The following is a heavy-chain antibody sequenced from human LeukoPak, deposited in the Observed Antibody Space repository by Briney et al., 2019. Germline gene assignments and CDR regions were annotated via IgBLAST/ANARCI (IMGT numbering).Heavy chain of an antibody. CDR2: ISGSGGRT. V-gene: IGHV3-23*01. Sequence: GGSLRLSCADSGFTFSSYGMSWVRQAPGKGLEWVSAISGSGGRTYYADSVKGRFTISRDNSKNTLYLQMNSLRAEDTAVYYCAKGNSGSYYGYWGQGNLVTVSS. CDR3: AKGNSGSYYGY. J-gene: IGHJ4*02. D-gene: IGHD1-26*01. CDR1: GFTFSSYG.